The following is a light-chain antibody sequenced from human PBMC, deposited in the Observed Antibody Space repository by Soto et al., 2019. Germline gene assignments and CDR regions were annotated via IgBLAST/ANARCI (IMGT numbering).Light chain of an antibody. CDR2: KAS. CDR3: QHYNSSPMYI. Sequence: DIQMTQSPSTLSASVGDRVTITCRASQSISSWLAWFQQKPGKAPKLLIFKASFLETGVPSRFSGTGSGTEFTIPISSLQPDDFATYYCQHYNSSPMYIFGQGTKLEIK. V-gene: IGKV1-5*03. J-gene: IGKJ2*01. CDR1: QSISSW.